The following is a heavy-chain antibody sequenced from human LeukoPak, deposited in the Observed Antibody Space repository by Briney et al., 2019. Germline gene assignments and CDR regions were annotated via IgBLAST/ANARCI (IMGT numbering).Heavy chain of an antibody. CDR3: AKRAAAMYNWFDP. D-gene: IGHD2-2*01. CDR2: IRYDGSNK. CDR1: GFTFSSYG. Sequence: PGGSLRLSCAASGFTFSSYGMHWVRQAPGKGLEWVAFIRYDGSNKYYADSVKGRFTISRDNSKNTLYLQMNSLRAEDTAVYYCAKRAAAMYNWFDPWGQGTLVTVSS. V-gene: IGHV3-30*02. J-gene: IGHJ5*02.